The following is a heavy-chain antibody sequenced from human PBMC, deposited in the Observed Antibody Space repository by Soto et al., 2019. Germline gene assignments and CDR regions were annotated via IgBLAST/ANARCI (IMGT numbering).Heavy chain of an antibody. D-gene: IGHD3-10*01. J-gene: IGHJ5*02. CDR1: GGSIRSGGYY. CDR2: IYYTGST. Sequence: SETLSLTCTVSGGSIRSGGYYWTWIRQHPGKGLEWIGYIYYTGSTNYNPSLKSRLTISVDTSKNQFSLKLSSVTAADTAVYYCARHLYYGSGGPNWFDPWG. CDR3: ARHLYYGSGGPNWFDP. V-gene: IGHV4-61*08.